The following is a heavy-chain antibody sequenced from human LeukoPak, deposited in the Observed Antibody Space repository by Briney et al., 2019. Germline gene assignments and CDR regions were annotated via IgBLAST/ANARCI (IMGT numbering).Heavy chain of an antibody. CDR2: INPNSGGT. J-gene: IGHJ4*02. CDR3: ARDPEPYYYDSSGSLGVDY. CDR1: GYTFTGYY. Sequence: ASVKVSCKASGYTFTGYYMHWVRQAPGQGLEWMGWINPNSGGTNYAQKFQGRVTMTTDTSTSTAYMELRNLRSDDTAVYYCARDPEPYYYDSSGSLGVDYWGQGTLVTVSS. V-gene: IGHV1-2*02. D-gene: IGHD3-22*01.